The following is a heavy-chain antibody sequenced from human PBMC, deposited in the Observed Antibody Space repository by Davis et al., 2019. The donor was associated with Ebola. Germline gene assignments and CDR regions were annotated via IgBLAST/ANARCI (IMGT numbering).Heavy chain of an antibody. D-gene: IGHD7-27*01. CDR2: ISSSGNTI. Sequence: PGGSLRLSCAASGFTFSDYYMSWIRQAPGKGLEWVSYISSSGNTIYYTDSVKGRFTISRDNAKNFLFLQMNSLRVEDTALYYCARDNWGRIPFDVWGQGTMVTVSS. CDR3: ARDNWGRIPFDV. V-gene: IGHV3-11*04. J-gene: IGHJ3*01. CDR1: GFTFSDYY.